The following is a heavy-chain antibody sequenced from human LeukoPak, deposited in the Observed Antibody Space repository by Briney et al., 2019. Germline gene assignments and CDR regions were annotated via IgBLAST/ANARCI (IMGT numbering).Heavy chain of an antibody. Sequence: PGGSLRLSCAASGFTFSSYAMSWVRQAPGKGLEWVSAISGSGGSTYYADSVKGRFTISRDNSKNTLYLQMNSLRAEDTAVYYCARDWTRLLTKGPFDYWGQGTLVTVSS. D-gene: IGHD2-21*02. CDR3: ARDWTRLLTKGPFDY. V-gene: IGHV3-23*01. CDR2: ISGSGGST. CDR1: GFTFSSYA. J-gene: IGHJ4*02.